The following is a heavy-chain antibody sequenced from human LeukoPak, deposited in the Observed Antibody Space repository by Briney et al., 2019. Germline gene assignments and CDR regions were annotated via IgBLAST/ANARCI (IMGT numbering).Heavy chain of an antibody. Sequence: SETLSLTCTVSGYSISNGYYWGWIRQPPGKGLEWVGSFYRRGSTYYNPSLRSRVTISLDRSKKKFSLKLTSVTAADTAVYFCARGAEYYAIWRGYAGYSDYWGQGISVTVSS. V-gene: IGHV4-38-2*02. D-gene: IGHD3-3*01. CDR3: ARGAEYYAIWRGYAGYSDY. CDR1: GYSISNGYY. J-gene: IGHJ4*02. CDR2: FYRRGST.